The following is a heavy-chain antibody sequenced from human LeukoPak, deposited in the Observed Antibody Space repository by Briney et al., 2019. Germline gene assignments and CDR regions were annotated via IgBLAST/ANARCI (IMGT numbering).Heavy chain of an antibody. V-gene: IGHV1-2*02. D-gene: IGHD2/OR15-2a*01. Sequence: ASMKVSCKSSGFTFPDYYIHWVRQAPGQGLEWMGYIGPHSSATSSPQEFQGRVTMTRDTSMSTAYIELTRLTSDDTAVYYCAKEGNGLLSKDFDYWGQGTLVTVSS. CDR3: AKEGNGLLSKDFDY. J-gene: IGHJ4*02. CDR1: GFTFPDYY. CDR2: IGPHSSAT.